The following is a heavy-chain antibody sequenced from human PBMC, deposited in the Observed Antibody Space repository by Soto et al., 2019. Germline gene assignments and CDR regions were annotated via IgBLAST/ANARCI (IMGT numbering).Heavy chain of an antibody. CDR1: GGSISSYY. V-gene: IGHV4-59*12. D-gene: IGHD3-10*01. CDR3: ARDGSGSYPFYYYGMDV. Sequence: SETLSLTCTVSGGSISSYYWSWIRQPPGKGLEWIGYIYYSGSTYYNPSLKSGVTISVDTSKNQFSLKLSSVTAADTAVYFCARDGSGSYPFYYYGMDVWGQGTTVTVSS. J-gene: IGHJ6*02. CDR2: IYYSGST.